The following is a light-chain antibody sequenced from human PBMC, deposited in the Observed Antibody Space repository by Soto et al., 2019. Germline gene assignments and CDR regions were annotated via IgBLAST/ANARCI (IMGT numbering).Light chain of an antibody. CDR3: QTWGTGFHVV. Sequence: QSVLTQSPSASASLGASIKITCTLTTDLKRYAIAWHQQQPGKGPRYLMRIQSDGSHSKGDGIPDRFSGSSSGAERYLIISSLQSDDEADYYCQTWGTGFHVVFGGGTKLTVL. CDR1: TDLKRYA. CDR2: IQSDGSH. V-gene: IGLV4-69*01. J-gene: IGLJ2*01.